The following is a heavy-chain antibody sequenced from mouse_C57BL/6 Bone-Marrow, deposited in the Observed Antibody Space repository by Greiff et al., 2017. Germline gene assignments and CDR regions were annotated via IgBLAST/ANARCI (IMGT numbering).Heavy chain of an antibody. CDR2: IYIGNGYT. J-gene: IGHJ4*01. Sequence: EVQLQQSGAELVRPGSSVKMSCKTSGYTFTSYGINWVKQRPGQGLEWIGYIYIGNGYTEYNEKFKGKATMTSDTSSSTAYMQLSSLTSEDSAIYFCARPPHYYSNSLYAMDYWGQGTSGTVSS. CDR3: ARPPHYYSNSLYAMDY. D-gene: IGHD2-5*01. CDR1: GYTFTSYG. V-gene: IGHV1-58*01.